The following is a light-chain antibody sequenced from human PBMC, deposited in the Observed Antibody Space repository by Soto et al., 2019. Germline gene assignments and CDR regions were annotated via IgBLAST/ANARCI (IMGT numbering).Light chain of an antibody. J-gene: IGKJ2*01. CDR3: QQYGSSPSYT. CDR2: GAS. V-gene: IGKV3-20*01. Sequence: EIVLTQSPGTLSLSPGERATLSCRASQSVNNNYLAWYQQKPGQAPRLLIYGASSRATGIPDRFSGSGSGTDFTLIISRLEPEDFAVYYCQQYGSSPSYTFGQGTKLEIK. CDR1: QSVNNNY.